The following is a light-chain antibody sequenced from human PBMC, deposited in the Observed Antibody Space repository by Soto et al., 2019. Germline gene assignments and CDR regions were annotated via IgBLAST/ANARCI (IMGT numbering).Light chain of an antibody. CDR1: SGDVGGYNY. Sequence: QSVLTQPASVSGSPGQSVTISCAGTSGDVGGYNYVSWYQQHPGKAPKPMMHAVTNRTSGVSNRFSGSKSANTAFLTNSSLHADDEADYYCSSYTGASTYVVGTGTKLTV. CDR3: SSYTGASTYV. J-gene: IGLJ1*01. CDR2: AVT. V-gene: IGLV2-14*01.